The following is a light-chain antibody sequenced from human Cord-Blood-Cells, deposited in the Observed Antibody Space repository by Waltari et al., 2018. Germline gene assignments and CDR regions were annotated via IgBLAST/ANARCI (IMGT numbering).Light chain of an antibody. Sequence: DIQMTQSPSSLSASVGDRVTITCQASQDISNYLNWYQQKPGKAPKLLIYDASNLETGVPSRFSGSGSGTDFTFTISSLQPEDIATYYCQQSRPLTFGGGTKVEIK. V-gene: IGKV1-33*01. CDR1: QDISNY. CDR2: DAS. CDR3: QQSRPLT. J-gene: IGKJ4*01.